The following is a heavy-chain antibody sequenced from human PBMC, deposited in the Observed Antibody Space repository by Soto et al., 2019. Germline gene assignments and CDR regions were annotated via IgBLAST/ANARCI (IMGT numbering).Heavy chain of an antibody. D-gene: IGHD5-18*01. CDR3: ARIHGAMAVDAFDI. Sequence: QVQLVESGGGVVQPGRSLRLSCAASGFTFSSYAMHWVRQAPGKGLEWVAVISYDGSNKYYADSVKGRFTIYRDNSKNTLYPQMNNLRAEDTAVYYCARIHGAMAVDAFDIWGQGTMVTVSS. CDR1: GFTFSSYA. CDR2: ISYDGSNK. V-gene: IGHV3-30-3*01. J-gene: IGHJ3*02.